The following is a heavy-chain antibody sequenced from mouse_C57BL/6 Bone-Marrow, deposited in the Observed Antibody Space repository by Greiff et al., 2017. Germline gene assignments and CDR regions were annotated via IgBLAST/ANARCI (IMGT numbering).Heavy chain of an antibody. D-gene: IGHD2-4*01. CDR2: IDPSDRYT. V-gene: IGHV1-69*01. CDR1: GYTFTSYW. J-gene: IGHJ2*01. CDR3: ASVYYDYGYDFDY. Sequence: QVQLQQPGAELVMPGASVKLSCKASGYTFTSYWMHWVKQRPGQGLEWIGEIDPSDRYTTYNQKFKGKSTLTVDKSSSTAYMQLSSLTSEDSAVYYCASVYYDYGYDFDYWGQGTTLTVSS.